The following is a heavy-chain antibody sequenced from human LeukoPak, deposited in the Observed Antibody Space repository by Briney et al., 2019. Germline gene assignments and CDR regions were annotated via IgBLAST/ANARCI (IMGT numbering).Heavy chain of an antibody. J-gene: IGHJ3*02. V-gene: IGHV4-39*01. D-gene: IGHD1-26*01. CDR1: GGSISSDKYY. Sequence: SETLCLTCTVSGGSISSDKYYWGWIRQPPGKGLEWIGRIYYSGSTYYNPTLKSRVTIFVDTSKNQFSLKLSSVTAADTAVYYCATPYSGGYQGLDIWGQGTMVTVSS. CDR2: IYYSGST. CDR3: ATPYSGGYQGLDI.